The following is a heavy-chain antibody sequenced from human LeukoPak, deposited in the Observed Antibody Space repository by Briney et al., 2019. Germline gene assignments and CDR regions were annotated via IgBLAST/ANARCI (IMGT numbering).Heavy chain of an antibody. J-gene: IGHJ3*02. D-gene: IGHD3-16*02. Sequence: GASVKVSCKASGGTFSSYAISWVRQAPGQGLEWMGGIIPIFGTANYAQKFQGRVTITADESTSTAYMELSSLRSEDTAVYYCARDRSIMITFGGVISRAFDIWGQGTMVTVSS. V-gene: IGHV1-69*13. CDR2: IIPIFGTA. CDR3: ARDRSIMITFGGVISRAFDI. CDR1: GGTFSSYA.